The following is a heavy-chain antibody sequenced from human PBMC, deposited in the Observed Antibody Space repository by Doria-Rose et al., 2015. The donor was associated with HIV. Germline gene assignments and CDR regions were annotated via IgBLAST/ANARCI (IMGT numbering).Heavy chain of an antibody. CDR2: MVSDDER. V-gene: IGHV2-26*01. Sequence: QDSGPVLVKPTETLTLTCTVSGVSLSSPGMGVSWIRQPPGKALEWLANMVSDDERSYKTSLKSRLTISRGTSRSQVVLTMTDMDPVDTATYYCARIKSSRWYHKYYFDFWGQGTLVIVSA. CDR1: GVSLSSPGMG. D-gene: IGHD6-13*01. J-gene: IGHJ4*02. CDR3: ARIKSSRWYHKYYFDF.